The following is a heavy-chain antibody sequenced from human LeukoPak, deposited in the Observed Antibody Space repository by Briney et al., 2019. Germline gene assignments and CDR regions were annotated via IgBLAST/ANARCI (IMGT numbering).Heavy chain of an antibody. V-gene: IGHV4-4*09. CDR3: VRAPRLLAS. CDR2: IYNDIT. J-gene: IGHJ4*02. Sequence: PSETLSLTCTVSGASITTYYWTWIRQAPGKGLEFIAYIYNDITNYNPSLTSRATISIDAFKNQVSLSLSAVTAADTAAYYCVRAPRLLASWGQGNLVTVSS. CDR1: GASITTYY. D-gene: IGHD1-1*01.